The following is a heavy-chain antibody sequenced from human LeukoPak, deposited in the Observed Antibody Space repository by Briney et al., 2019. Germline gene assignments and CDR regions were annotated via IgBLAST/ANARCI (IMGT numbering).Heavy chain of an antibody. Sequence: PSETLSLTCAVSGYSISSGYYWGWIRQPPGKGLERIGSIYHSGSTYYNPSLKSRVTISVDTSKNQFSLKLSSVTAADTAVYYCARGITIFGVVIAPNWFDPWGQGTLVTVSS. CDR2: IYHSGST. CDR3: ARGITIFGVVIAPNWFDP. D-gene: IGHD3-3*01. CDR1: GYSISSGYY. J-gene: IGHJ5*02. V-gene: IGHV4-38-2*01.